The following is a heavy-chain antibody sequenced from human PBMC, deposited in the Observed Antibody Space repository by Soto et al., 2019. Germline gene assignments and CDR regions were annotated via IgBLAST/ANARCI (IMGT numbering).Heavy chain of an antibody. Sequence: GGSLRLSCSASVFTFSSYAMSWFRQAPGKGLEWVSAISGSGGSTYYADSVKGRFTISRDNSKNTLYLQMNSLRAEDTAVYYCAKFLARVVGATTALDYWGQGTLVTVSS. V-gene: IGHV3-23*01. CDR1: VFTFSSYA. CDR2: ISGSGGST. D-gene: IGHD1-26*01. J-gene: IGHJ4*02. CDR3: AKFLARVVGATTALDY.